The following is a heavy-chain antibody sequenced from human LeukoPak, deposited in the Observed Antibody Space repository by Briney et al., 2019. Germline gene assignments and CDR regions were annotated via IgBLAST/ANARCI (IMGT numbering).Heavy chain of an antibody. CDR3: ARGYSSGFDY. D-gene: IGHD6-19*01. Sequence: GGSLRLSCAVSGFTFSSYSMNWVRQAPGKGLEWVSYISSSSSTIYYADSVKGRFTISRDNAKNSLYLQMNSLRAEDTAVYYCARGYSSGFDYWGQGTLVTVSS. J-gene: IGHJ4*02. CDR2: ISSSSSTI. V-gene: IGHV3-48*01. CDR1: GFTFSSYS.